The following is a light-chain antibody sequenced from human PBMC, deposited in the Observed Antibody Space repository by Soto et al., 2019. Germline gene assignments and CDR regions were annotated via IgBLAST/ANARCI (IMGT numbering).Light chain of an antibody. CDR1: SGHSSYP. J-gene: IGLJ3*02. V-gene: IGLV4-69*01. CDR3: QTWGTGIPWV. Sequence: QPVLTQSPSASASLGASVKLTCTLSSGHSSYPIAWHQQQPEKGPRYLLKLTSDGSHSKGDGIPDRFSGSSSGAERYLTISSLQSEDEADYYCQTWGTGIPWVFGGGTKLTVL. CDR2: LTSDGSH.